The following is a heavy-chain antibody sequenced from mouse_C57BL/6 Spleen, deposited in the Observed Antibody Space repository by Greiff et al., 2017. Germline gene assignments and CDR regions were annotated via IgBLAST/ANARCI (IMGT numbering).Heavy chain of an antibody. J-gene: IGHJ3*01. CDR2: IDIGNGYT. CDR3: ASPRYGSSSGFAY. CDR1: GYTFTSYG. D-gene: IGHD1-1*01. V-gene: IGHV1-58*01. Sequence: EVQLQQSGAELVRPGSSVKMSCKTSGYTFTSYGINWVKQRPGQGLEWIGYIDIGNGYTEYNEKFKGKATLTSDTSSSTAYMQLSSLTSEDSAIYYCASPRYGSSSGFAYWGQGTLVTVSA.